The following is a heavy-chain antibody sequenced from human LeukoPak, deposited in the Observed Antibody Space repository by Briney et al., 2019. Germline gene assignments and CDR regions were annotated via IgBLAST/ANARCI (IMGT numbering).Heavy chain of an antibody. CDR2: IYTSGST. CDR3: ARVFFKYDYVWGSYRPDYFDY. V-gene: IGHV4-4*07. J-gene: IGHJ4*02. D-gene: IGHD3-16*02. Sequence: PSETLSLTCTVSGASISSYYWSWIRQPAGKGLEWIGRIYTSGSTNYNPSLKSRVTMSVDTSKNQFSLKLSSVTAADTAVYYCARVFFKYDYVWGSYRPDYFDYWGQGTLVTVSS. CDR1: GASISSYY.